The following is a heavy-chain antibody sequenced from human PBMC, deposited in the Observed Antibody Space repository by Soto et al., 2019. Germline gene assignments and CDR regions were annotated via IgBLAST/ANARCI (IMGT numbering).Heavy chain of an antibody. CDR2: IYYSGST. CDR1: GGSISSSSYY. D-gene: IGHD3-10*01. Sequence: SETLSLTCTVSGGSISSSSYYWGWIRQPPGKGLEWIGSIYYSGSTYYNPSLKSRVTISVDTSKNQFSLKLSSVTAADTAVYYCAIERITMVRGVTFWGQGTLVTVSS. CDR3: AIERITMVRGVTF. J-gene: IGHJ4*02. V-gene: IGHV4-39*01.